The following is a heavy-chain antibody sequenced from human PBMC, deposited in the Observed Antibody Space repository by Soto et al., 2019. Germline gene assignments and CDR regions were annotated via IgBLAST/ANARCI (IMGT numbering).Heavy chain of an antibody. Sequence: QVQLVESGGGVVQPGRSLRLSCAASGFTFSTYDMHWVRQAPGKGLEWVAVISYDGGNTYYADSVKGRFTISRDNSKNTLFLQINSLRAEDTAVYYCAKPTVTTIVAFDVWGQGALVSVST. CDR1: GFTFSTYD. CDR2: ISYDGGNT. J-gene: IGHJ4*02. CDR3: AKPTVTTIVAFDV. V-gene: IGHV3-30*18. D-gene: IGHD4-4*01.